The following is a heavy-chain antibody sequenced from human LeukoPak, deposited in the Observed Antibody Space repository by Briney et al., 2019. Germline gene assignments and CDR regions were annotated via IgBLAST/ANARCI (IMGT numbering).Heavy chain of an antibody. Sequence: GGSLRLSCRASEFTFSIYAMSWVRQASGKGLEWVSYISSSGSTIYYADSVKGRFTISRDNAKNSLYLQMNSLRAEDTAVYYCAELGITMIGGVWGKGTTVTISS. CDR3: AELGITMIGGV. V-gene: IGHV3-11*04. J-gene: IGHJ6*03. CDR2: ISSSGSTI. CDR1: EFTFSIYA. D-gene: IGHD3-10*02.